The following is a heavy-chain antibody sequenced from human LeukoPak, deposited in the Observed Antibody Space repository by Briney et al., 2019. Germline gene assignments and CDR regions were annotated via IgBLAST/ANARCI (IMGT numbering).Heavy chain of an antibody. Sequence: PSETLSLTCAVYGGSFSGYYWSWIRQPLGKGLEWIGEINHSGSTNYNPSLKSRVTISVDTSKNQFSLKLSSVTAADTAVYYCARLEGYSYGYNDWGQGTLVTVSS. V-gene: IGHV4-34*01. J-gene: IGHJ4*02. CDR2: INHSGST. CDR1: GGSFSGYY. CDR3: ARLEGYSYGYND. D-gene: IGHD5-18*01.